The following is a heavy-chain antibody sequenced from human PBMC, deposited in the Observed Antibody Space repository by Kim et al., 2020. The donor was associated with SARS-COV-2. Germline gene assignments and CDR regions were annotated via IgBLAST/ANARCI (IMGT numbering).Heavy chain of an antibody. CDR3: ARGSGWLSDA. Sequence: GEHYVDSVNGRFTISRDNDRNSLYLQMNSLRVEDTALYFCARGSGWLSDAWGQGTLVTVSS. J-gene: IGHJ5*02. V-gene: IGHV3-7*01. CDR2: GE. D-gene: IGHD6-19*01.